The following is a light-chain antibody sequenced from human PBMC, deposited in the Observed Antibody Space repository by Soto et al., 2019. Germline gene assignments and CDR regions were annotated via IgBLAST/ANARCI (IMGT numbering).Light chain of an antibody. J-gene: IGLJ2*01. CDR3: ETWDSDTVV. CDR1: SGHTTYI. V-gene: IGLV4-60*03. Sequence: QSVLTQSSSASASLGSSVTLTCTLSSGHTTYIVAWHQQQPRRAPRHLMTVEDRGNYKRGSGVPDRFSGSSSGADRYLTISNLQSEDESLFYCETWDSDTVVFGGGTKLTVL. CDR2: VEDRGNY.